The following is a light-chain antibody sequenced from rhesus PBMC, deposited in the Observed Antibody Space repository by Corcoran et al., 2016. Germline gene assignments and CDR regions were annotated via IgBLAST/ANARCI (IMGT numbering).Light chain of an antibody. CDR3: QQGYSYPLT. CDR1: QSLSNY. J-gene: IGKJ4*01. Sequence: DIQMTQSPSSLSASVGDRVTITCQASQSLSNYLNWYQQKPGKISKLLIYRASRLQSGIPSRFSGSGSGTDVTLTISSLQPEDFATYYCQQGYSYPLTFGGGTKVELK. V-gene: IGKV1S9*01. CDR2: RAS.